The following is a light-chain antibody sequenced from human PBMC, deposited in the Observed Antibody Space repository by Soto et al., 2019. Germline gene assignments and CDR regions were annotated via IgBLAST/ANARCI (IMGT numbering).Light chain of an antibody. CDR1: QSISSY. CDR2: AAS. J-gene: IGKJ1*01. Sequence: DIQMTQSPSSLSASVGDRVTITCRASQSISSYLNWYQQKPGKAPKLLIYAASSLQSGVPSRFSGSGSGTDFTLTISSXQPEDFATYYCRQSYSTPQTFGQGTKVDIK. CDR3: RQSYSTPQT. V-gene: IGKV1-39*01.